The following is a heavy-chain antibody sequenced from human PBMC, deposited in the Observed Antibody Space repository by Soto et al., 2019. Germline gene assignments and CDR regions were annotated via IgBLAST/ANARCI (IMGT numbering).Heavy chain of an antibody. J-gene: IGHJ4*02. D-gene: IGHD6-13*01. Sequence: SETLSLTCTVSGGSIRPYYWSWIRQSPGKGLEWIGYIYYSGSTNYNPSLKSRVTISTDTSKNQFSLNLSSVTAADTAVYYCAGTSSNWYWYYSDYWGQGTLVTVSS. CDR3: AGTSSNWYWYYSDY. V-gene: IGHV4-59*01. CDR2: IYYSGST. CDR1: GGSIRPYY.